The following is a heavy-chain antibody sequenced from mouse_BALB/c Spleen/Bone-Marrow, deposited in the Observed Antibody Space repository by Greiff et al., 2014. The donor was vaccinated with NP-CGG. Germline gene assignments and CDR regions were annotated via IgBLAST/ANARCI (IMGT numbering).Heavy chain of an antibody. CDR2: ISNLAYSI. CDR3: AREGGAMDY. V-gene: IGHV5-15*02. CDR1: GFTFSDYG. Sequence: EVQREESGGGLVQPGGSRKLSCAASGFTFSDYGMAWVRQAPGKGPEWVAFISNLAYSIYYADTVTGRFTISRENAKNTLYLEMSSLRSEDAAMYYCAREGGAMDYWGQGTSVTVSS. J-gene: IGHJ4*01.